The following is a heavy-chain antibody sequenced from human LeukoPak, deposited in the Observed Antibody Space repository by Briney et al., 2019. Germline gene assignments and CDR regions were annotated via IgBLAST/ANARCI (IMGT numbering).Heavy chain of an antibody. D-gene: IGHD3-10*01. Sequence: GGSLRLSCAASGVTLSTYAMSWARQAPGKGLEWVSGISSSGSGDNTYYADSVKGRFTISRDNAKNSLYLQMNSLRAEDTAVYYCARDTPYYSGDYGMDVWGQGTTVTVSS. CDR1: GVTLSTYA. CDR3: ARDTPYYSGDYGMDV. J-gene: IGHJ6*02. V-gene: IGHV3-21*01. CDR2: ISSSGSGDNT.